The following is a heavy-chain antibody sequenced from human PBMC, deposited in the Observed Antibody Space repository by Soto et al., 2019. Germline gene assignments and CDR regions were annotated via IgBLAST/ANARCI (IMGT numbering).Heavy chain of an antibody. J-gene: IGHJ6*02. D-gene: IGHD5-18*01. Sequence: GGSLRLSCAASGFTFSIYSMNWVRHAPGKGLEWVSSISSSSSYIYYADSVKGRFTISRDNAKNSLYLQMNSLRAEDTAVYYCARGDEIQLWLEDYYYGMDVWGQGTTVTVSS. CDR2: ISSSSSYI. V-gene: IGHV3-21*01. CDR3: ARGDEIQLWLEDYYYGMDV. CDR1: GFTFSIYS.